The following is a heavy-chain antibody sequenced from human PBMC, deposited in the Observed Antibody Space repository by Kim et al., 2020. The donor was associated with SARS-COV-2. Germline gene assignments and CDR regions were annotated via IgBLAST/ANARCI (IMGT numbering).Heavy chain of an antibody. Sequence: YYPGSVKGRFTISRENAKNSLYLQMNSLRAGDTAVYYCARESVAGTGFDYWGQGTLVTVSS. D-gene: IGHD6-19*01. V-gene: IGHV3-13*01. J-gene: IGHJ4*02. CDR3: ARESVAGTGFDY.